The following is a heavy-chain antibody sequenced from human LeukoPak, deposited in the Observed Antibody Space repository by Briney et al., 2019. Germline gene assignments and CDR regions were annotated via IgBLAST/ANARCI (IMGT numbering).Heavy chain of an antibody. CDR2: IYYSGST. Sequence: SETLSLTCTVSGGSISSYYWSWIRQPPGKGLEWIGYIYYSGSTNYNPSLKSRVTISVDTSKNQFSLKLSSVTAADTAVYYCARDSYCGGDCYLKDAFDIWGQGTMVTVSS. D-gene: IGHD2-21*02. CDR1: GGSISSYY. V-gene: IGHV4-59*01. J-gene: IGHJ3*02. CDR3: ARDSYCGGDCYLKDAFDI.